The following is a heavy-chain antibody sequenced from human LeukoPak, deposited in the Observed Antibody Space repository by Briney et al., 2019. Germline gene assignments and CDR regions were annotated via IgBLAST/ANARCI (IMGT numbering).Heavy chain of an antibody. Sequence: GGSLRLSCAASGFTVSSNYMSWVRQAPGKGLEWVSVMYSGGSTYYADSVKGRFTISRDNSKNTLYLQMNSLRAEDTAVYYCASSYSSSWINYWGREPWSPSPQ. CDR2: MYSGGST. V-gene: IGHV3-53*01. CDR1: GFTVSSNY. J-gene: IGHJ4*02. D-gene: IGHD6-13*01. CDR3: ASSYSSSWINY.